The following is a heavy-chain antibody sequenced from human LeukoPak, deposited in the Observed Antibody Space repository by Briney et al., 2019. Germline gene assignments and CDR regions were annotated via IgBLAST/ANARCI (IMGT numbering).Heavy chain of an antibody. J-gene: IGHJ5*02. D-gene: IGHD6-19*01. CDR1: GFTFSSYA. Sequence: GGSLRLSCAASGFTFSSYAMSWVREAPGKGLEWVSAISGSGGSTYYADSVKGRFTISRDNSKNTLYLQMNSLRAEDTAVYYCAKGLWRDQWLVQMPVDPWGQGTLVTVSS. CDR2: ISGSGGST. V-gene: IGHV3-23*01. CDR3: AKGLWRDQWLVQMPVDP.